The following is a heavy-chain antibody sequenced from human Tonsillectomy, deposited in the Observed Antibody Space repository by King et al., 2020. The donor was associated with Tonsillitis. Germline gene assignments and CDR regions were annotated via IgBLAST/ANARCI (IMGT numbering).Heavy chain of an antibody. J-gene: IGHJ6*02. V-gene: IGHV1-46*03. CDR1: GYIFSTYY. CDR3: ARDLVAGTSGGYYYGMDV. D-gene: IGHD6-19*01. Sequence: LVQSGAEVKKPGASVKVSCKASGYIFSTYYMHWVRQAPGQGLEWVGIINPSGGSTTYAQKFQGRVTMTRDTSTSTVYMELSSLRSEDTAVYYCARDLVAGTSGGYYYGMDVWGQGTTVTVSS. CDR2: INPSGGST.